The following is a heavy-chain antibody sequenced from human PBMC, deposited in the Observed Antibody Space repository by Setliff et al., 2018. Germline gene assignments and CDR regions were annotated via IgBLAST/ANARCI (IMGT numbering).Heavy chain of an antibody. V-gene: IGHV4-61*09. CDR1: GGSISSGGYY. J-gene: IGHJ6*03. CDR2: IYTSGST. D-gene: IGHD4-4*01. Sequence: PSETLSLTCTVSGGSISSGGYYWSWIRQPAGKGLEWIGHIYTSGSTNYNPSLKSRVTISVDTSKNQFSLKLSSVTAADTAVYYCARVDYSPINYYYYYMDVWGKGTTVTVSS. CDR3: ARVDYSPINYYYYYMDV.